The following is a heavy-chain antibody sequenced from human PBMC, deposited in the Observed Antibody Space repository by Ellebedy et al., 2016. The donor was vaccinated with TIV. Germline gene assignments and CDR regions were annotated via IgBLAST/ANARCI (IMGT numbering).Heavy chain of an antibody. CDR3: AKSASGSGRYPFDY. Sequence: PGRSLRLSCAASGFTFSDYWMSWVRQATGKGLEWVSGVSWNSDSIVYADSVKGRFTISRDSAKNSLYLQMNSLRAEDTALYYCAKSASGSGRYPFDYWGQGTLVTVSS. D-gene: IGHD6-19*01. V-gene: IGHV3-9*01. CDR1: GFTFSDYW. CDR2: VSWNSDSI. J-gene: IGHJ4*02.